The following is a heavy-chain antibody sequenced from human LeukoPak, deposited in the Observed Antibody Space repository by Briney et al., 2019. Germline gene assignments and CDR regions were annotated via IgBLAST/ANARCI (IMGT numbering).Heavy chain of an antibody. CDR1: GGSISSGDYY. D-gene: IGHD4-17*01. CDR2: IYYSGST. J-gene: IGHJ6*03. CDR3: AREGTTVTTLYYYYYYMDV. Sequence: SRTLSLTCTVSGGSISSGDYYWSWIRQPPGKGLEWIGYIYYSGSTYYNPSLKSRVTISVDTSKNQFSLRLSSVTAADTAVYYCAREGTTVTTLYYYYYYMDVWGKGTTVTVSS. V-gene: IGHV4-30-4*08.